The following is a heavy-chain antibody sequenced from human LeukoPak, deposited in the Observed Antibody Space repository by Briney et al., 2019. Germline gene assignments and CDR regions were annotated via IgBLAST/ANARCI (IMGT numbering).Heavy chain of an antibody. CDR3: ARHRFKAAGTDDY. CDR2: IYYSGST. J-gene: IGHJ4*02. V-gene: IGHV4-39*01. Sequence: ASETLSLTCTVSGGSISSSSYYWGWIRQPPGKGLEWIGSIYYSGSTYYNPSLKSRFTISVDTSKNQLSLKLSSVTAADTAVYYCARHRFKAAGTDDYWGQGTLVTVSS. D-gene: IGHD6-13*01. CDR1: GGSISSSSYY.